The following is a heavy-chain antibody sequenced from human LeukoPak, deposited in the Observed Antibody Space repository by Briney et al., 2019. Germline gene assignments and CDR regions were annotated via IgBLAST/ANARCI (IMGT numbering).Heavy chain of an antibody. V-gene: IGHV5-10-1*01. CDR1: GYSFTTYW. Sequence: GESLRISCQGSGYSFTTYWITWVRQMPGKGREWMGRNDPSDSYTNYSPSFQGHFTISADKSISTAYLQWSSLKAPDTAMYYCTRQRSGSPLDFWGQGTLVTVSP. CDR3: TRQRSGSPLDF. D-gene: IGHD5-12*01. J-gene: IGHJ4*02. CDR2: NDPSDSYT.